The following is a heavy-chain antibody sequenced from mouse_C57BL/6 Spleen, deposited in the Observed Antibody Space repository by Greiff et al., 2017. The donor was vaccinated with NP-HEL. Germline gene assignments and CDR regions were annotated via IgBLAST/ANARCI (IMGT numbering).Heavy chain of an antibody. CDR1: GYSFTGYY. J-gene: IGHJ2*01. CDR3: AREVHY. V-gene: IGHV1-42*01. Sequence: EVQLQQSGPELVKPGASVKISCKASGYSFTGYYMNWVKQSPEKSLEWIGEINPSTGGTTYNQKFKAKATLTVDKSSSTAYMQLKSLTSEDSAVYYCAREVHYWGQGTTLTVSS. CDR2: INPSTGGT.